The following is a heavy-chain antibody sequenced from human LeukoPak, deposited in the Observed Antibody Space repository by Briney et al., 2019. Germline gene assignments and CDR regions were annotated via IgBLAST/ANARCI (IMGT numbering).Heavy chain of an antibody. J-gene: IGHJ4*02. CDR1: GFTVSSNY. CDR2: IYSGGST. D-gene: IGHD6-19*01. V-gene: IGHV3-66*01. CDR3: ASSSGWYNSFDY. Sequence: GGSLRLSCAASGFTVSSNYMTWVRQAPGKGLEWVSVIYSGGSTYYADSVKGRFTISRDNSKNTLFLQMNSLRAEDTAVYYCASSSGWYNSFDYWGLGTLVTVSS.